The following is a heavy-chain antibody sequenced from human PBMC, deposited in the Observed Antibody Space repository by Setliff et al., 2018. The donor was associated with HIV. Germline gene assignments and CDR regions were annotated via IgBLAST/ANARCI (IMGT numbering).Heavy chain of an antibody. V-gene: IGHV4-59*01. J-gene: IGHJ6*02. CDR1: GDSLGSYY. CDR3: ARAQTDYYGMDV. Sequence: LSLTCSVSGDSLGSYYWSWIRQPPGKGLEWTGYIYHSGSSNSNPSLKSRVTISGDTSKNQLSLKLSSVTAADTAVYYCARAQTDYYGMDVWGQGTTVTVSS. CDR2: IYHSGSS.